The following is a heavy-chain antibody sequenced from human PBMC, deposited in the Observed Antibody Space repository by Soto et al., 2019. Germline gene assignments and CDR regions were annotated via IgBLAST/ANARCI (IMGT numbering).Heavy chain of an antibody. CDR1: GFAFSSYG. D-gene: IGHD3-3*02. CDR2: ISYDGSNK. V-gene: IGHV3-30*03. CDR3: IALDWFDP. Sequence: GGSLRLSCAASGFAFSSYGMHWVRQAPGKGLEWVAVISYDGSNKYYADSVKGRFTISRDNSKNTLYLQMNSLRAEDTAVYYCIALDWFDPWGQGTLVTVSS. J-gene: IGHJ5*02.